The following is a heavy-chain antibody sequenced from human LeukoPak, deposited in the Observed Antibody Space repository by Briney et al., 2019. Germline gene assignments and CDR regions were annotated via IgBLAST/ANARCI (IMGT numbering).Heavy chain of an antibody. Sequence: GGSLRLSCAASGFTFSNAWMTWVRQAPGKGLEWVGLIKSKTDGGAIDYAAPVKGRFTISRDDSKNTLYLQMDSLKTEDTAVYYCTTGQRRYDSSGFYPYYFDHWGQGTLVTVSS. CDR1: GFTFSNAW. CDR2: IKSKTDGGAI. CDR3: TTGQRRYDSSGFYPYYFDH. J-gene: IGHJ4*02. D-gene: IGHD3-22*01. V-gene: IGHV3-15*01.